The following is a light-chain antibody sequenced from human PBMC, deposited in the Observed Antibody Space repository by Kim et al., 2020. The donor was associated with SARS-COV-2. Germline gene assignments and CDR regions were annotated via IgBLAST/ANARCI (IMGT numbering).Light chain of an antibody. V-gene: IGKV3-15*01. Sequence: EIVMPQSPATLSVSPVERATLSCRASQSVSSHLAWFQQKRGQAPRLLIYGASTRATGIPARFSGSGSGTEFTLSISSLQSEDFAVYFCQQYHNWPPYTFGQGTKLEI. J-gene: IGKJ2*01. CDR3: QQYHNWPPYT. CDR2: GAS. CDR1: QSVSSH.